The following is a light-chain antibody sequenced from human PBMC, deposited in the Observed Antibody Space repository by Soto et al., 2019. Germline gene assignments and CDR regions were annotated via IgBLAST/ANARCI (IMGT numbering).Light chain of an antibody. CDR2: KAS. CDR1: QSISCW. V-gene: IGKV1-5*03. CDR3: QQYNSYSRP. J-gene: IGKJ1*01. Sequence: DIQMTQSPSTLSASVGDRVTIACRASQSISCWLAWYQQKPGKAPKLLIYKASSLESGVPSRFSGSGSGTEFTLTISSLQPDDLATYYCQQYNSYSRPFGQGTKVEIK.